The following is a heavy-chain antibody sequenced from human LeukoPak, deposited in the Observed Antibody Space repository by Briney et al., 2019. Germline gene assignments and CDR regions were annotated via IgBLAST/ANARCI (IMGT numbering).Heavy chain of an antibody. CDR2: IASAAHGGTT. J-gene: IGHJ4*02. CDR1: GFTFSYIW. V-gene: IGHV3-15*04. Sequence: GGSLRLSCAASGFTFSYIWMSWVRQAPGKGLEWVARIASAAHGGTTDYAAPVKGRFTISRDESKDTLYLQMNSLQTEDTAVYYCSEGLDYWGQGTLVTVSS. CDR3: SEGLDY.